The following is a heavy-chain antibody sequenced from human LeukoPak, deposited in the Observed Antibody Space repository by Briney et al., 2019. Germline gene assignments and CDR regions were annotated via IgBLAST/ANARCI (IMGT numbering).Heavy chain of an antibody. Sequence: SVKVSCKASGGTFSSYAISWVRQAPGQGLEWMGRIIPIFGTANYAQKFQGRVTITTDESTSTAYMELSSLRSEDTAVYYCARGEMAKARDNWFDPWGQGTLVTASS. V-gene: IGHV1-69*05. CDR3: ARGEMAKARDNWFDP. J-gene: IGHJ5*02. CDR2: IIPIFGTA. CDR1: GGTFSSYA. D-gene: IGHD5-24*01.